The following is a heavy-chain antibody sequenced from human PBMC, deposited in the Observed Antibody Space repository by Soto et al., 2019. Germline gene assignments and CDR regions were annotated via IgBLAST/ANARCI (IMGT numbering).Heavy chain of an antibody. Sequence: GGSLRLSCAASGFTFSSYWMHWVRQAPGKGLVWVSRINSDGSSTSYADSVKGRLTISRDNAKNTLYLQMNSLRAEDTAVYYCARAIRYCSGGSCYPFDPWGQGTLVTVS. CDR2: INSDGSST. CDR1: GFTFSSYW. J-gene: IGHJ5*02. CDR3: ARAIRYCSGGSCYPFDP. D-gene: IGHD2-15*01. V-gene: IGHV3-74*01.